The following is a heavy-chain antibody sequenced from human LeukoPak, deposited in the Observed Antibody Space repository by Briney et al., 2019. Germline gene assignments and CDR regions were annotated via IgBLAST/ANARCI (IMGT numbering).Heavy chain of an antibody. CDR3: AKATGEYYDT. V-gene: IGHV3-30*18. CDR2: ISYDGSNK. CDR1: GFTFSSYG. D-gene: IGHD3-22*01. J-gene: IGHJ4*02. Sequence: PGGSLRLSCAASGFTFSSYGMHWVRQAPGKGLEWVAVISYDGSNKYYADSAKGRFTISRDNSKNTPYLQMNSLRAEDTAVYYCAKATGEYYDTWGQGTLVTVSS.